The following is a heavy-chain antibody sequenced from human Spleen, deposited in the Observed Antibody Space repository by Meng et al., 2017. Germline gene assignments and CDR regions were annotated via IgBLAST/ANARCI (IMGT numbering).Heavy chain of an antibody. D-gene: IGHD2-21*02. V-gene: IGHV4-31*01. CDR2: IYYSGST. Sequence: QGQLQESGPGLVKPSQTPSLTCTVSGGSISSGDYYWSWIRQHPGKGLEWIGYIYYSGSTYYNPSLKSLLTISVDTSKNQFSLKLSSVTAADTAVYYCARGPLTRGDIAWFDPWGQGTLVTVSS. J-gene: IGHJ5*02. CDR3: ARGPLTRGDIAWFDP. CDR1: GGSISSGDYY.